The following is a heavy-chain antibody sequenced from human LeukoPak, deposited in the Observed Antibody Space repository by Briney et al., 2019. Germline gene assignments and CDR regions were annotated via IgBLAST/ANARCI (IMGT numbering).Heavy chain of an antibody. V-gene: IGHV3-53*01. CDR1: GFTVSSNY. Sequence: TGGSLRLSCAASGFTVSSNYMSWVRQAPGKGLEWVSGIYSGGSTYYEDSVKGRFTISRDNSKNTLSLQMNSLRAEGTGVYYCAKGRVGATTYLDYWGQGTLVTVSS. J-gene: IGHJ4*02. CDR2: IYSGGST. D-gene: IGHD1-26*01. CDR3: AKGRVGATTYLDY.